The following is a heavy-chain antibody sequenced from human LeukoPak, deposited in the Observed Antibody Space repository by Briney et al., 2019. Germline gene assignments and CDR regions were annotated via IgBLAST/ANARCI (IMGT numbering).Heavy chain of an antibody. CDR2: IQNDEIDK. CDR3: AKERKLLPFDC. CDR1: GFTFSSYW. Sequence: GGSRRLSCAASGFTFSSYWMSWVRLAPGKGLEWVAFIQNDEIDKFYADSVRGRFTVSRDNSKNTLYLQMDSLRPEDTAVYYCAKERKLLPFDCWGQGTPVTVSS. D-gene: IGHD4-23*01. J-gene: IGHJ4*02. V-gene: IGHV3-30*02.